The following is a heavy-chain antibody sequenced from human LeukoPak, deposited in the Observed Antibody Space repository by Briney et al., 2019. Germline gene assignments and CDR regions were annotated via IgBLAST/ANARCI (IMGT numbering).Heavy chain of an antibody. CDR3: AKGKCSGGSCYPYYYYYMDV. Sequence: GGSLRLSCAASGFTFSSYAMSWVRQAPGKGLEWVSTISGSGAHIYYADSVKGRFTISRDSSKNTLYLQMNSLRAEDTAVYYCAKGKCSGGSCYPYYYYYMDVWGKGTTVTVSS. V-gene: IGHV3-23*01. D-gene: IGHD2-15*01. CDR2: ISGSGAHI. J-gene: IGHJ6*03. CDR1: GFTFSSYA.